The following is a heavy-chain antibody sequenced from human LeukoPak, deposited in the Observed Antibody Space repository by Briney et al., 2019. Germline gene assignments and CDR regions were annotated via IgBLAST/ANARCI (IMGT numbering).Heavy chain of an antibody. Sequence: GESLKISCKGSGYTFATYWIGWVRQMPGKGLEWMGIIYPGDSRTTYSPSFQGQVTISADKSISTAYLQWSSLKASDTAMYYCARQWGDCSSTSCYSASWGQGTLVTVSS. J-gene: IGHJ5*02. CDR2: IYPGDSRT. CDR3: ARQWGDCSSTSCYSAS. V-gene: IGHV5-51*01. CDR1: GYTFATYW. D-gene: IGHD2-2*01.